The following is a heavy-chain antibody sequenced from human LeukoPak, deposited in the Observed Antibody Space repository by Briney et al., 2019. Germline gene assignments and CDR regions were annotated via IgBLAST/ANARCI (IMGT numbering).Heavy chain of an antibody. CDR1: GFTFNTCA. J-gene: IGHJ3*02. CDR3: AKDRVLTYYYDSSGPHAFDI. CDR2: ISGSGGST. V-gene: IGHV3-23*01. Sequence: GGSLRLSCAASGFTFNTCAMTWVRQAPGKGLEWVSAISGSGGSTYYADSVKGRFTISRDNSKNTLYLQMNSLRAEDTAVYYCAKDRVLTYYYDSSGPHAFDIWGQGTMVTVSS. D-gene: IGHD3-22*01.